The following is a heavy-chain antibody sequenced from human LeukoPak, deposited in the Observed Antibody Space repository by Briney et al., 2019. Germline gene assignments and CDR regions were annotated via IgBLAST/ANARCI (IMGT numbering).Heavy chain of an antibody. D-gene: IGHD3-10*01. CDR2: ISAYNGNT. Sequence: SVKVSCKASGYTFTSYGISWVRQAPGQGLEWMGWISAYNGNTNCAQKLQGRVTMTTDTSTSTAYMELRSLRSDDTAVYYCARRRGYGVLWFGELPNYYYYGMDVWGKGTTVTVSS. CDR3: ARRRGYGVLWFGELPNYYYYGMDV. CDR1: GYTFTSYG. V-gene: IGHV1-18*04. J-gene: IGHJ6*04.